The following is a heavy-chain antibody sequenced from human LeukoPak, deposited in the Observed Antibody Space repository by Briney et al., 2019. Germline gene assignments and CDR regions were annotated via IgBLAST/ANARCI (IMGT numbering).Heavy chain of an antibody. CDR2: IYYSGST. J-gene: IGHJ4*02. CDR3: ALWFCSRTGCYVDY. CDR1: GGSVSSGSYY. D-gene: IGHD2-2*01. V-gene: IGHV4-61*01. Sequence: SETLSLTCTVSGGSVSSGSYYWSRIRQPPGKGLEWIGYIYYSGSTNYNPSLKNRVTISLDTSKNQFSLRLSSVTAADTAVYYCALWFCSRTGCYVDYWGQGTLVTVSS.